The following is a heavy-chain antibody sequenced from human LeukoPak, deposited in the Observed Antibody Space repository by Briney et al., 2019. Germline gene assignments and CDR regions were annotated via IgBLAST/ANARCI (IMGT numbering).Heavy chain of an antibody. V-gene: IGHV4-59*01. Sequence: SETLSLTRTLSGGSISTYYWSWIRQPPGKGLEWIGYIYHSGSTNYNPSLKSRVTISVDTSKNQFSLKLSSVTAADTAVYYCARGGGYASPIGYWGQGALVTVSS. J-gene: IGHJ4*02. CDR1: GGSISTYY. CDR3: ARGGGYASPIGY. D-gene: IGHD5-12*01. CDR2: IYHSGST.